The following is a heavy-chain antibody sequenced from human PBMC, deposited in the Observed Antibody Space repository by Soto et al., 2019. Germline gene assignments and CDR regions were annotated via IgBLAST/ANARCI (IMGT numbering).Heavy chain of an antibody. V-gene: IGHV1-69*13. CDR3: ARGGVTYYYDSSGYYRGFFDY. Sequence: SVKVSCKASGGTFSSYAISWVRQAPGQGLEWMGGIIPIFGTANYAQKFQGRVTITADESTSTAYMELSSLRSEDTAVYYCARGGVTYYYDSSGYYRGFFDYWGQGTLVTVSS. D-gene: IGHD3-22*01. CDR1: GGTFSSYA. CDR2: IIPIFGTA. J-gene: IGHJ4*02.